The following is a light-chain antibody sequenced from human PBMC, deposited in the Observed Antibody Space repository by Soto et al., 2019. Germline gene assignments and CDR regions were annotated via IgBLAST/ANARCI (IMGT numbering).Light chain of an antibody. CDR3: QQYYSTPWT. CDR1: QSVLYSSNNNNY. V-gene: IGKV4-1*01. Sequence: DIVMTQSPDSLAVSLGERATINCKSRQSVLYSSNNNNYLAWYQQKPGQPPKLLIYWASTRESGVPDRFSGSGSGTDFTLTISSLQAEDVAVYYCQQYYSTPWTFGQGTKVDIK. CDR2: WAS. J-gene: IGKJ1*01.